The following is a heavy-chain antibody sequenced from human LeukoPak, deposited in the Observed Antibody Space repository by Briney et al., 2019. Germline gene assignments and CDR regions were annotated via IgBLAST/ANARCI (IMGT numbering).Heavy chain of an antibody. V-gene: IGHV3-33*01. D-gene: IGHD2-21*02. CDR3: ARDTDCGGDCLTLDY. J-gene: IGHJ4*02. Sequence: GVSLRLSCAASGFTFSSYGMHWVRRAPGKGLEWVAVIWYDGSNKYYADSVKGRFTISRDNSKNTLYLQMNSLRAEDTAVYYCARDTDCGGDCLTLDYWGQGTLVTVSS. CDR2: IWYDGSNK. CDR1: GFTFSSYG.